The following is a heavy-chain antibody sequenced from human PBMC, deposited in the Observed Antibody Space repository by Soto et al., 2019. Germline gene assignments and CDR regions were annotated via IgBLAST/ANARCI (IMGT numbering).Heavy chain of an antibody. CDR2: IYPGDSDT. D-gene: IGHD6-6*01. Sequence: GESLKISCKGSGYSFTSYWIGWVRQMPGKGLEWMGIIYPGDSDTRYSPSFQGQVTISADKSISTAYLQWSSLKASDTAMYYCARPGLNIVARPGTFGYFDYWGQGTLVTVSS. V-gene: IGHV5-51*01. J-gene: IGHJ4*02. CDR1: GYSFTSYW. CDR3: ARPGLNIVARPGTFGYFDY.